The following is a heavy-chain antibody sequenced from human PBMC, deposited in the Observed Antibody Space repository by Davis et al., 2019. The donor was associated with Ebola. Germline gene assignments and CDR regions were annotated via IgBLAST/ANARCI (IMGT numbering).Heavy chain of an antibody. CDR1: GYSISGGSY. J-gene: IGHJ4*02. Sequence: LSLTCTVSGYSISGGSYWGWVRQPPGKGLEWVGRTRNRANSYSTEYAASVKGRFSISRDESKNLLYLQMNSLKTEDTAVYYCARAGSSTWRDFDYWGQGTLVTVSS. CDR3: ARAGSSTWRDFDY. V-gene: IGHV3-72*01. D-gene: IGHD6-13*01. CDR2: TRNRANSYST.